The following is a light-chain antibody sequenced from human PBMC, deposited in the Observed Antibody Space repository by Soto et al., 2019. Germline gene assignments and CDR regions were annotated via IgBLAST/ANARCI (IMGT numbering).Light chain of an antibody. J-gene: IGKJ5*01. CDR3: QQYGGSPPIT. V-gene: IGKV3-20*01. Sequence: EIVLTQSPGTLSLSPGERATLSCRASHSVSSSYLAWYQQKPGQAPRLLIYGASSRATGTPDRLRGSGSGTDFTLSISRLEPEDFAVYYCQQYGGSPPITFGQGTRLEIK. CDR2: GAS. CDR1: HSVSSSY.